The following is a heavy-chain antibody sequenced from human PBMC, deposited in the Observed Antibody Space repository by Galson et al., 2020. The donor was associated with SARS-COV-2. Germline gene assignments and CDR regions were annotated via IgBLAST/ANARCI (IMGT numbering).Heavy chain of an antibody. CDR2: INPSGGST. Sequence: ASVTVSCKASGYTFTSYYMHWVRQAPGQGLEWMGIINPSGGSTSYAQKFQGRVTMTRDTSTSTVYMELSSLRSEDTAVYYCARELYYDFWSGYYTPHYMDVWGKGTTVTVSS. J-gene: IGHJ6*03. CDR3: ARELYYDFWSGYYTPHYMDV. D-gene: IGHD3-3*01. V-gene: IGHV1-46*01. CDR1: GYTFTSYY.